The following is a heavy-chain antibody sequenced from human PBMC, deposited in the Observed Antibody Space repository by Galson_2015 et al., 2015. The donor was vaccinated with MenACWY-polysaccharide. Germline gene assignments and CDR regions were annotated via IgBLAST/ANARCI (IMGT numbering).Heavy chain of an antibody. CDR3: ARVLKGLVGATPDY. Sequence: SLRLSCAASGFTFSSYRMNWARQAPGKGLEWVSYISSGGTIYYADSVKGRFTISRDNAKNSLYLQMNSLRDDDTAVYYCARVLKGLVGATPDYWGQGTLVTVSS. D-gene: IGHD1-26*01. CDR2: ISSGGTI. CDR1: GFTFSSYR. V-gene: IGHV3-48*02. J-gene: IGHJ4*02.